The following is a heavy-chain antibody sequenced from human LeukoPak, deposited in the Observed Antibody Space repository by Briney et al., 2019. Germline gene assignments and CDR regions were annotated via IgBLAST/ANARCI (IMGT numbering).Heavy chain of an antibody. V-gene: IGHV1-8*03. CDR3: ARGGLRVPVYYYYYMDV. Sequence: RASVKVSCKASEYTFTSYDINWVRQSTGQGLEWMGWMNPNSGNTGYAQKFQGRVTITRNTSISTAYMELSSLRSEDTAVYYCARGGLRVPVYYYYYMDVWGKGTTVTVSS. CDR1: EYTFTSYD. J-gene: IGHJ6*03. D-gene: IGHD2-2*01. CDR2: MNPNSGNT.